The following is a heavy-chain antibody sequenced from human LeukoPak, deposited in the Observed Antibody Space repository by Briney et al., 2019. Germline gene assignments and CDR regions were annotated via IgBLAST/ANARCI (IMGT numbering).Heavy chain of an antibody. D-gene: IGHD3-9*01. V-gene: IGHV3-7*01. Sequence: GGSLRLSCAASGSTFTTYWMSWVRQAPGKGLEWVANIKQDGSETFYVDSVKGRFTISRDNARNSVYLQMNSLRAEDTAVYYCARDLEGCYDILDYWGQGTLVTVSS. J-gene: IGHJ4*02. CDR3: ARDLEGCYDILDY. CDR1: GSTFTTYW. CDR2: IKQDGSET.